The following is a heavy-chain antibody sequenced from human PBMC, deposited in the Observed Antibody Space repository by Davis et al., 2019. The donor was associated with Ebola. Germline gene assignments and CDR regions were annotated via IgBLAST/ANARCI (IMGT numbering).Heavy chain of an antibody. CDR1: GGSISSHY. Sequence: PSETLSLTCTVSGGSISSHYWSWIRQPPGKGLEWIGYIYYSGSTNYNPSLKSRVTISVGTSKNQFSLKLSSVTAADTAVYYCARGGNYRPYYFDYWGQGTLVTVSS. J-gene: IGHJ4*02. CDR3: ARGGNYRPYYFDY. CDR2: IYYSGST. D-gene: IGHD1-7*01. V-gene: IGHV4-59*11.